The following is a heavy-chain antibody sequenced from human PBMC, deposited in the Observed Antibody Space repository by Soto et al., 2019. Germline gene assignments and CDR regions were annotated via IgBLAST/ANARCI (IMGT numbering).Heavy chain of an antibody. V-gene: IGHV3-7*01. D-gene: IGHD2-2*01. CDR3: ARGSTSFDS. J-gene: IGHJ4*02. CDR1: GFTLSGYW. CDR2: IYRDGNEK. Sequence: GGSLRLSCAASGFTLSGYWMSWLRQAPGRGLEWVANIYRDGNEKNYVGSVRGRFTISRDNAKNSLYLQMNSLRAEDTAVYYCARGSTSFDSWGQGTLVTVSS.